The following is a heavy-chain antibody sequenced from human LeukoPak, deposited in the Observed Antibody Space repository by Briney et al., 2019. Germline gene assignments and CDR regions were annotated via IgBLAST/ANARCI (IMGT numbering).Heavy chain of an antibody. CDR3: ARDDSYGSSFDY. D-gene: IGHD5-18*01. J-gene: IGHJ4*02. CDR1: GGSISSGSYY. CDR2: IYTSGST. Sequence: SETLSLTCTVSGGSISSGSYYWSWIRQPAGKGLEWIGRIYTSGSTNCNPSLKSRVTISVDTSKNQFSLKLSSVTAADTAVYYCARDDSYGSSFDYWGQGTLVTVSS. V-gene: IGHV4-61*02.